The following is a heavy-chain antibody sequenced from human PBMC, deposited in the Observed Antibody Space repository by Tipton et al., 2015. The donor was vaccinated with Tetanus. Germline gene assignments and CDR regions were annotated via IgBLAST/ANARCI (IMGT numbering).Heavy chain of an antibody. Sequence: QLVQSGGGLVKPGRSLRLSCAASGFTFSAYYMSWIRLAPGKGLEWISYISHTGTTTYYSASVMGRFTVSRDNAKNSVYLQMDSLRAEDTAVYYCARATGGYRGYDYVDFWGQGTLVAVSS. CDR1: GFTFSAYY. J-gene: IGHJ4*02. CDR3: ARATGGYRGYDYVDF. V-gene: IGHV3-11*01. CDR2: ISHTGTTT. D-gene: IGHD5-12*01.